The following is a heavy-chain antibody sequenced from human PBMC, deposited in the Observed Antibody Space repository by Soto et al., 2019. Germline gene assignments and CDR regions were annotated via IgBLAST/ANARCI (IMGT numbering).Heavy chain of an antibody. CDR1: GYTFISYG. V-gene: IGHV1-18*01. CDR3: AREGYYSGSGSYSPPRYYGMDV. D-gene: IGHD3-10*01. Sequence: QVQLVQSGAEVKKPGSSVKVSCKASGYTFISYGISWVRQAPGQGLEWMGWISAYNDYTNYAQKLQGRVTMTTDTSTRISSLELRSLRAGDTAGYYCAREGYYSGSGSYSPPRYYGMDVWGQGTTVTVSS. CDR2: ISAYNDYT. J-gene: IGHJ6*02.